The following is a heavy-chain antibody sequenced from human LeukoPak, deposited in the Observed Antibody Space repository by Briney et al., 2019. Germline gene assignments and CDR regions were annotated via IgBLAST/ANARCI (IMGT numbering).Heavy chain of an antibody. CDR2: IYHSGST. CDR3: ARRYYHDSSGLDY. CDR1: GYSISSGYY. V-gene: IGHV4-38-2*02. Sequence: SETLSLTCTVSGYSISSGYYWGWIRQPPGKGLEWIGSIYHSGSTYYNPSLKSRVTISVDTSKNQFSLKLSSVTAADTAVYYCARRYYHDSSGLDYWGQGTLVTVSS. D-gene: IGHD3-22*01. J-gene: IGHJ4*02.